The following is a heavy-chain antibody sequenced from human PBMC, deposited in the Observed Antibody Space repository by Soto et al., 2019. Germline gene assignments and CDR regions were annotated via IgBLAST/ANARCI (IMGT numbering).Heavy chain of an antibody. J-gene: IGHJ4*02. CDR1: GFAFSSYW. Sequence: EVHLVESGGGSVQPGGSLRLSCAGSGFAFSSYWIHWVRQVPGKGLVWVSRINSDGSTTSYADSVRGRFTISRDNAKDKLYLQMNSLRAEATALYDCARVGQGRYYFDYWGQGTLVTVSS. CDR3: ARVGQGRYYFDY. V-gene: IGHV3-74*01. CDR2: INSDGSTT.